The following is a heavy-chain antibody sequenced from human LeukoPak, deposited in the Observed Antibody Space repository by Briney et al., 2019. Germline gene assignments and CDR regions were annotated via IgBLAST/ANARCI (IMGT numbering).Heavy chain of an antibody. J-gene: IGHJ4*02. Sequence: SVKVSCKASGGTFSSYAISWVRQAPGQGLEWMGRIIPVLGIANYAQKFQGRVTITADKSTSTAYMELSSLRSEDTAVYYCARGVTGDDWGQGTLVTVSS. CDR1: GGTFSSYA. D-gene: IGHD7-27*01. V-gene: IGHV1-69*04. CDR3: ARGVTGDD. CDR2: IIPVLGIA.